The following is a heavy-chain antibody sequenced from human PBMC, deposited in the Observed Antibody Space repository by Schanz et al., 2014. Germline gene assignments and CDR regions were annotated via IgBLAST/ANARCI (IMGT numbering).Heavy chain of an antibody. CDR1: GFTFRAYA. CDR2: ISASGGTT. D-gene: IGHD2-15*01. V-gene: IGHV3-23*01. J-gene: IGHJ5*01. CDR3: AKTPREYCNYDNCPNWFDS. Sequence: EVQLLESGGGLVKPGGSLRLSCAASGFTFRAYAMTWVRQIPGEGLEWVSAISASGGTTYYADSVKGRFTISRDNSKNTLYLQMNSLRAEDTAVYYCAKTPREYCNYDNCPNWFDSWGQGTLVTASS.